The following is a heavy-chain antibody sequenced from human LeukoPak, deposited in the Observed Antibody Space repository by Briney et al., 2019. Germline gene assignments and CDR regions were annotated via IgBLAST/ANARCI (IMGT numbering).Heavy chain of an antibody. CDR1: GFTFSSYA. V-gene: IGHV3-23*01. CDR2: ISGSGGST. D-gene: IGHD3-3*01. J-gene: IGHJ4*02. CDR3: AKQGGTIFGVVVVRNFDY. Sequence: SGGSLRLSCAASGFTFSSYAMGWVRQAPGKGLEWVSSISGSGGSTYYADSVKGRFTISRDNSKNTLYLQMNSLRAEDTAVYYCAKQGGTIFGVVVVRNFDYWGQGTLVTVSS.